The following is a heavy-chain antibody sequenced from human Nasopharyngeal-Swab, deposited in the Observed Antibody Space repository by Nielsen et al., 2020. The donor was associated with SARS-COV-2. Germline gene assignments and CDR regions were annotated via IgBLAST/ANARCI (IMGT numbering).Heavy chain of an antibody. CDR2: INHSGTT. D-gene: IGHD3-9*01. CDR3: ANYYYDILTGYYKGNYFDY. V-gene: IGHV4-34*09. CDR1: GGSFSGYY. J-gene: IGHJ4*02. Sequence: SQTLSLTCAFYGGSFSGYYWSWIRQPPGKGLEWIGEINHSGTTNYSPSLKSRVTISVDTSKNQFSLKLSSVTAADTAVYYCANYYYDILTGYYKGNYFDYWGQGALVTVSS.